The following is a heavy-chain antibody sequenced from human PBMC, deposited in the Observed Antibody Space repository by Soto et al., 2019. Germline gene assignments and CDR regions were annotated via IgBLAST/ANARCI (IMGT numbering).Heavy chain of an antibody. Sequence: GGSLRLSCAASGFTVSSNYMSWVRQAPGKGLEWVSVIYSGGSTYYADSVKGRFTISRDNSKNTLYLQMNSLRAEDTAVYYCARDLAGEAFDIWGQGTMVTVSS. CDR1: GFTVSSNY. V-gene: IGHV3-66*01. J-gene: IGHJ3*02. CDR3: ARDLAGEAFDI. D-gene: IGHD3-10*01. CDR2: IYSGGST.